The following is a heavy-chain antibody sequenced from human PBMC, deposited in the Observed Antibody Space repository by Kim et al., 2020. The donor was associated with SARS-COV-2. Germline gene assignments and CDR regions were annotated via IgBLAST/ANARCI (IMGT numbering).Heavy chain of an antibody. D-gene: IGHD1-26*01. CDR2: ISGSGGST. CDR3: AKVSDSGSYGYRVHFDY. CDR1: GFTFSSYA. J-gene: IGHJ4*02. V-gene: IGHV3-23*01. Sequence: GGSLRLSCAASGFTFSSYAMSWVRQAPGKGLEWVSAISGSGGSTYYADSVKGRFTISRDNSKNTLYLQMNSLRAEDTAVYYCAKVSDSGSYGYRVHFDYWGQGTLVTVSS.